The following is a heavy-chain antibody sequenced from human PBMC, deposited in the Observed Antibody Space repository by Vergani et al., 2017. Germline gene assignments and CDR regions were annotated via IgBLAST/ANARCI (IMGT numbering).Heavy chain of an antibody. CDR3: ARHGRSGWAGYFQH. D-gene: IGHD6-19*01. CDR1: GAAIKDFY. V-gene: IGHV4-59*01. J-gene: IGHJ1*01. Sequence: QVQLQESGPGLVKPSETLSLTCTDSGAAIKDFYWSWFRQPPGKGLEWIGYVYYTGSTTYNPSLKSRVTISVDTSNNQFSLRMTSLTAADTAIYYCARHGRSGWAGYFQHWGQGTLVTASS. CDR2: VYYTGST.